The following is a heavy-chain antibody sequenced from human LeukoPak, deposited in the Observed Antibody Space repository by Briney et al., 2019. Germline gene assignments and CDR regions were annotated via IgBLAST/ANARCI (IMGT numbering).Heavy chain of an antibody. CDR1: GYTFTGYY. CDR2: INPNSGGT. D-gene: IGHD6-13*01. V-gene: IGHV1-2*04. CDR3: ARETSDDSSSWLEEDWFDP. J-gene: IGHJ5*02. Sequence: VASVKVSCKASGYTFTGYYMHWVRQAPGQGLEWMGWINPNSGGTNYAQKFQGWVTMTRDTSISTAYMELSRLRSDDTAVYYCARETSDDSSSWLEEDWFDPWGQGTLVTVSS.